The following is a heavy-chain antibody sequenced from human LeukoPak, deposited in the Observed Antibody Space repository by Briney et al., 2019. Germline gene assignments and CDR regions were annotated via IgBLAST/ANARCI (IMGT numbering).Heavy chain of an antibody. D-gene: IGHD3-10*01. CDR2: IIPIFGTA. CDR1: GGTFSSYA. V-gene: IGHV1-69*05. CDR3: ATVPVTYYYGSGSYESAAQFDY. J-gene: IGHJ4*02. Sequence: SVKVSCKASGGTFSSYAISWVRQAPGQGLEWMGRIIPIFGTANYAQKFQGRVTITTDESTSTAYMELSSLRSEDTAVYYCATVPVTYYYGSGSYESAAQFDYWGQGTLVTVSS.